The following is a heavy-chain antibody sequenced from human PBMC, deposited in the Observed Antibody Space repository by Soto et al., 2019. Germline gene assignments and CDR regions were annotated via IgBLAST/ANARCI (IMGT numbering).Heavy chain of an antibody. J-gene: IGHJ4*02. Sequence: GGSLRLSCSAFGFNFSGSAMIWVRQAPGKGLQWVSAIGGSGASAFYADSVQGRFTISRDNSKDTLYLQMNSLRVEDTAVYYCVQDSDAAGRDYWGQGTLVNVSS. D-gene: IGHD6-19*01. CDR1: GFNFSGSA. V-gene: IGHV3-23*01. CDR2: IGGSGASA. CDR3: VQDSDAAGRDY.